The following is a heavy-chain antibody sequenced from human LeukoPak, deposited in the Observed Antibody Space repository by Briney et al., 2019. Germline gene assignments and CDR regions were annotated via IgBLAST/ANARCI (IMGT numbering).Heavy chain of an antibody. CDR2: ITASGTAM. D-gene: IGHD1-26*01. Sequence: GGSLRLSCAASGFTVSSNYMSWVRQAPGKGLEWVSHITASGTAMFYADSVKGRFTISRDNAKNSLYLQMNSLRDEDTAVYYCASSGSYRFDYWGQGTLVTVSS. CDR1: GFTVSSNY. V-gene: IGHV3-48*02. J-gene: IGHJ4*02. CDR3: ASSGSYRFDY.